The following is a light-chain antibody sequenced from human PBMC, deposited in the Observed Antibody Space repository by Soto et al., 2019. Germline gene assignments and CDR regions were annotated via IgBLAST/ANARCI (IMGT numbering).Light chain of an antibody. CDR1: QTVSSTY. CDR2: GAS. Sequence: EIVLTQSPGTLSLSPGERATLSCRASQTVSSTYLAWYQQEPGQAPRLLIYGASSRATGIPDRFSGSGSGTDFTLTISRLEPEDFAVYYCQQCGSSSTFDQGTRLEIK. J-gene: IGKJ5*01. V-gene: IGKV3-20*01. CDR3: QQCGSSST.